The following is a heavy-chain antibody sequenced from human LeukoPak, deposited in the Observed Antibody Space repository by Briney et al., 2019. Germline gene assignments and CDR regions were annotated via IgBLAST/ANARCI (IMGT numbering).Heavy chain of an antibody. CDR2: IIPIFGTA. CDR1: GGAFSSYA. Sequence: SVKVSCKASGGAFSSYAMSWVRQAPGQGLEWMGGIIPIFGTANYAQKFQGRVTITADKSTSTAYMELSSLRSEDTAVYYCAGVDTAMVNFDYWGQGTLVTVSS. D-gene: IGHD5-18*01. CDR3: AGVDTAMVNFDY. J-gene: IGHJ4*02. V-gene: IGHV1-69*06.